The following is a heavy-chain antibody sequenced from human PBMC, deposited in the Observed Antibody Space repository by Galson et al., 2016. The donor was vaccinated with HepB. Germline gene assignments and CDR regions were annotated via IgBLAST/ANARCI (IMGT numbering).Heavy chain of an antibody. J-gene: IGHJ4*02. V-gene: IGHV3-66*01. CDR2: IYSGGTT. D-gene: IGHD3-3*01. CDR1: GFTVSSNY. CDR3: VGGSLGLRFFDY. Sequence: SLRLSCAASGFTVSSNYMSWVRQAPGKGLEWVSVIYSGGTTYYADSVKGRFTISSENAKNTLYLQMSSLRAEDTAVYYCVGGSLGLRFFDYWGQGTLVTVSS.